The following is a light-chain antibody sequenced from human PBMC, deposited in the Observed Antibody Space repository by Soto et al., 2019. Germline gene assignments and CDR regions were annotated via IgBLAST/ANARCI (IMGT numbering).Light chain of an antibody. CDR2: AAS. J-gene: IGKJ3*01. V-gene: IGKV1-39*01. CDR1: QSISSY. CDR3: QERYRSPFT. Sequence: DIQMTQSPSSLSASVGDRVTITFRASQSISSYLNWYQQKPGKAPNLLIYAASSLQSGVPSKFSDSGSRTDFTLTSSSLQPEDFANYYCQERYRSPFTCGAGTKVDI.